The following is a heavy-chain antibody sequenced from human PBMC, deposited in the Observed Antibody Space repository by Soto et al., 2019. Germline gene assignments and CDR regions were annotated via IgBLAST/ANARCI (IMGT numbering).Heavy chain of an antibody. CDR3: TTDRTYYDFWSGYFFYYYGMDV. CDR1: GFTFSNAW. D-gene: IGHD3-3*01. CDR2: IKSKTDGGTT. V-gene: IGHV3-15*01. Sequence: GGSLRLSCAASGFTFSNAWMSWVRQAPGKGLEWVGRIKSKTDGGTTDYAAPVKGRFTISRDDSKNTLYLQMNSLKTEDTAVYYCTTDRTYYDFWSGYFFYYYGMDVWGQGTTVTVSS. J-gene: IGHJ6*02.